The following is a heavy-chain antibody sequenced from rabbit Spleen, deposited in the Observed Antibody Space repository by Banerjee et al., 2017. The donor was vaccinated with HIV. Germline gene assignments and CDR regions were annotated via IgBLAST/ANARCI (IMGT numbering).Heavy chain of an antibody. Sequence: QEQLEESGGGLVKPEGSLTLTCKASGFSFSDKAVMCWVRQAPGRGLEWIACINAVTGKAVYATWAKGRFTCSKTSSTTVTLQMTSLTVADTATYFCARDTGSSFSSYGMDLWGQGTLVTVS. CDR2: INAVTGKA. CDR1: GFSFSDKAV. V-gene: IGHV1S45*01. D-gene: IGHD8-1*01. J-gene: IGHJ6*01. CDR3: ARDTGSSFSSYGMDL.